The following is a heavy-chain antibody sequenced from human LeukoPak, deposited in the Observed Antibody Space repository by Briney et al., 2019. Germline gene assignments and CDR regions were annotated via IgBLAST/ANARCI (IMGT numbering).Heavy chain of an antibody. CDR2: IKSTRDGGAT. J-gene: IGHJ4*02. Sequence: AGGSLRLSCEASGFTFKNAWMIWVRQAPGKGPEWVGRIKSTRDGGATEYAAPVKGRFTISRDDSKNTLYLQMNSLKTEDTAVYYCTTAPAGNLDFDYWGQGTLVTVSS. CDR3: TTAPAGNLDFDY. CDR1: GFTFKNAW. D-gene: IGHD1-26*01. V-gene: IGHV3-15*01.